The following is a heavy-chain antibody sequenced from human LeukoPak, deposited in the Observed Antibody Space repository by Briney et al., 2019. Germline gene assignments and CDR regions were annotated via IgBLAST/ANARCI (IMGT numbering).Heavy chain of an antibody. CDR1: GFTFSSYA. CDR3: AKVYNSGSYYWEYYFDY. V-gene: IGHV3-23*01. Sequence: GGSLRLSCAASGFTFSSYAMSWVRQAPGEGLEWVSAISGSGGSTYYAASVKGRFTTSRDNSKNTLYLQMNSLRAEDTAVYYCAKVYNSGSYYWEYYFDYWGQGTLVTVSS. D-gene: IGHD1-26*01. CDR2: ISGSGGST. J-gene: IGHJ4*02.